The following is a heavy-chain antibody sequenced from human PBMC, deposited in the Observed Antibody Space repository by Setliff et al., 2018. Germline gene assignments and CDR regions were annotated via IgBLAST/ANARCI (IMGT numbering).Heavy chain of an antibody. Sequence: SETLSLTCTISGGFTSSFYWSWIRQPPGKGLEWIGEINHSGTTNYNPSLKSRVTISVDTSKKQFSLKLSSVTAADTAVYYCAKFGPLDLTGDWAFDNWGQGTLVTVSS. D-gene: IGHD7-27*01. CDR2: INHSGTT. CDR1: GGFTSSFY. CDR3: AKFGPLDLTGDWAFDN. V-gene: IGHV4-34*01. J-gene: IGHJ4*02.